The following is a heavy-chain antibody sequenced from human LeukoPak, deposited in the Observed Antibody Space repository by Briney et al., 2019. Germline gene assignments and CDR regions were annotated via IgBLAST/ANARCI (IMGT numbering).Heavy chain of an antibody. Sequence: GGSLRLSCAASGFTFSSYAMSWVRQAPGKGLEWVSAISGSGGSTYYADSVKGRFTISRDNSKNTLYLQMNSLRAEDTAVYYCAKDGWLGYSSSWYKDYWGQGTLVTVSS. J-gene: IGHJ4*02. D-gene: IGHD6-13*01. CDR1: GFTFSSYA. V-gene: IGHV3-23*01. CDR3: AKDGWLGYSSSWYKDY. CDR2: ISGSGGST.